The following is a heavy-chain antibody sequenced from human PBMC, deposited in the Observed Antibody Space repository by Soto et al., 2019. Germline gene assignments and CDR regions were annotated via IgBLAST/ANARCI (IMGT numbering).Heavy chain of an antibody. D-gene: IGHD3-22*01. J-gene: IGHJ4*02. CDR3: VRATYFSDRSGYTRCFDY. V-gene: IGHV3-72*01. Sequence: PGGSRRRSWSGSGCTLSGPYIGGVGQAPGKGREWVGRSRDEAQGYSTAYAASGKGRFTTSIDESKHSVYLQMNSLTTGDTAVYYCVRATYFSDRSGYTRCFDYWGPGTLVTV. CDR1: GCTLSGPY. CDR2: SRDEAQGYST.